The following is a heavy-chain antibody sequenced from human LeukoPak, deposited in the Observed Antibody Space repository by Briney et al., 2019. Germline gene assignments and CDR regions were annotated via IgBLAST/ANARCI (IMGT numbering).Heavy chain of an antibody. J-gene: IGHJ4*02. D-gene: IGHD3-22*01. V-gene: IGHV3-23*01. CDR1: GFTFSSYA. CDR2: ISGSGGST. Sequence: PGGSLRLSCAASGFTFSSYAMSWVRQAPGKGLEWVSAISGSGGSTYYADSVKGRFTISRDNSKNTLYLQMNSLRAEDTAVYYCAKVRMYYYDSSGYYPTERYFDYWGQGTLVTVSS. CDR3: AKVRMYYYDSSGYYPTERYFDY.